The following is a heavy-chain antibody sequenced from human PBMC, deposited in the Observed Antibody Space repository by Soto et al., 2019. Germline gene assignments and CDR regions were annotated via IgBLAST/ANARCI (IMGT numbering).Heavy chain of an antibody. J-gene: IGHJ4*02. Sequence: QVQLQESGPGLVKPSETLSLTCTVSGGSISSYYWSWIRQPPGKGLEWIGYIYNSGRTNYNPSLRRRVTISVDTSKNPFSLTLSSVTAADTAVYYCARRYGYSFDYWGQGPLFTVSS. CDR3: ARRYGYSFDY. CDR1: GGSISSYY. V-gene: IGHV4-59*08. D-gene: IGHD1-1*01. CDR2: IYNSGRT.